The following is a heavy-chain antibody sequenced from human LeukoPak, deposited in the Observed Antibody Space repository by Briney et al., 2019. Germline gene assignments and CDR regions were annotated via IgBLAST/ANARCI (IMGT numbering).Heavy chain of an antibody. CDR1: GYTFTSYY. CDR2: INPSGGST. Sequence: EASVKVSCKASGYTFTSYYMHWVRQAPGQGLEWMGIINPSGGSTSYAQKFQGRVTMTRDTSTSTVYTELSSLRSEDTAVYYCARGPLFENVVVPAAIGRNNWFDPWGQGTLVTVSS. V-gene: IGHV1-46*01. D-gene: IGHD2-2*01. J-gene: IGHJ5*02. CDR3: ARGPLFENVVVPAAIGRNNWFDP.